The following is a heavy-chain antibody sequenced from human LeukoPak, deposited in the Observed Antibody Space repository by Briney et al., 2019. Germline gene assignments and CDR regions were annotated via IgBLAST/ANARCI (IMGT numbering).Heavy chain of an antibody. V-gene: IGHV1-3*01. J-gene: IGHJ4*02. Sequence: GASVKVSCKASGYTFTSYAMHWVRQAPGQRLEWMGWINAGNGNTKYSQKFQGRVTITRDTSASTAYMELSSLRSEDTAVYYCARAMVREVILFDYWGQGTLVTVSS. CDR3: ARAMVREVILFDY. CDR2: INAGNGNT. D-gene: IGHD3-10*01. CDR1: GYTFTSYA.